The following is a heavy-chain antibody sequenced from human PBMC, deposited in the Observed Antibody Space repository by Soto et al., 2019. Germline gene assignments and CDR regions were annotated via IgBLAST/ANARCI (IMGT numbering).Heavy chain of an antibody. D-gene: IGHD2-15*01. Sequence: GGSLRLSCAASGFTFSSYAMSWVRQAPGKGLEWVSAISGSGGSTYYADSVKGRFTISRDNSKNTLYLQMNSLRAEDTAAYYCAKVPEDYYGMDVWGQGTTVTVSS. CDR1: GFTFSSYA. CDR3: AKVPEDYYGMDV. J-gene: IGHJ6*02. V-gene: IGHV3-23*01. CDR2: ISGSGGST.